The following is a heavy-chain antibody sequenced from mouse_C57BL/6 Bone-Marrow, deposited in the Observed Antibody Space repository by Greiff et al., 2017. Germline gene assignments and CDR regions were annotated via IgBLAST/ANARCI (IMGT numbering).Heavy chain of an antibody. Sequence: EVHLVESGGGLVQSGRSLRLSCATSGFTFSDFYMEWVRQAPGKGLEWIAASRNKANDYTTEYSASVKGRFIVSRDTYQSILYLQMNALRAEDTAIYYCARDEPDGYDAMDYWGQGTSVTVSS. D-gene: IGHD2-3*01. CDR2: SRNKANDYTT. J-gene: IGHJ4*01. V-gene: IGHV7-1*01. CDR1: GFTFSDFY. CDR3: ARDEPDGYDAMDY.